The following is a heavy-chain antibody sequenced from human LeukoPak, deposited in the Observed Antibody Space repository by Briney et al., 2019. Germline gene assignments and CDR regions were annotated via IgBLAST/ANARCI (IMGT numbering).Heavy chain of an antibody. J-gene: IGHJ4*02. CDR3: ARRGCTNGVCYGESDY. V-gene: IGHV1-2*02. Sequence: ASVKVSCKASGYTFIGYYMHWVRQAPGQGGERMGWINPNSGGTNYAQKLQGRVTMTTDTSTSTAYMELRSLRSDDTAVYYCARRGCTNGVCYGESDYWGQGTLVTVSS. D-gene: IGHD2-8*01. CDR2: INPNSGGT. CDR1: GYTFIGYY.